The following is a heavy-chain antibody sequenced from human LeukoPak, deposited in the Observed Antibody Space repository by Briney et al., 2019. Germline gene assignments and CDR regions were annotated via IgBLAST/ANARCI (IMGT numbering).Heavy chain of an antibody. CDR3: ARRDSYDYIWGSYRKVNYFDY. J-gene: IGHJ4*02. CDR2: INHSGST. D-gene: IGHD3-16*02. V-gene: IGHV4-34*01. CDR1: GGSFSGYY. Sequence: SETLSLTCAVYGGSFSGYYWSWIRQPPGKGLEWIGEINHSGSTNYNPSLKSRVTISVDTSKNQFSLKLSSVTAADTAVCYCARRDSYDYIWGSYRKVNYFDYWGQGTLVTVSS.